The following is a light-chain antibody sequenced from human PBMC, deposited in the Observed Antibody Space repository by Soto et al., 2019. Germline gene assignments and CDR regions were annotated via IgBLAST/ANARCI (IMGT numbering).Light chain of an antibody. J-gene: IGKJ4*01. CDR2: DAS. CDR3: QQYNNWPLT. CDR1: QSVDND. Sequence: EIVMTHSPATLSVSPGDRATLSCRASQSVDNDLAWYQQKPGQPPRLLIYDASTRATGIPARFSGSQSGTEFTLTISSLLSEDFAVYFCQQYNNWPLTFGGGTKVETK. V-gene: IGKV3D-15*01.